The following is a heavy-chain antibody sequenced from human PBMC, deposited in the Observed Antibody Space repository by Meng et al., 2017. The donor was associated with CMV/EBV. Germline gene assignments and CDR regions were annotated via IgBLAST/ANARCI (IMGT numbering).Heavy chain of an antibody. CDR1: GGSISSYY. J-gene: IGHJ4*02. D-gene: IGHD6-13*01. V-gene: IGHV4-4*07. CDR3: AREMPIAAAGCFDY. CDR2: IYTSGST. Sequence: VQLQESGPGLVKPSETRSLTCTVSGGSISSYYWSWIRQPAGKGLEWIGRIYTSGSTNYNPSLKSRVTMSVDTSKNQFSLKLSSVTAADTAVYYCAREMPIAAAGCFDYWGQGTLVTVSS.